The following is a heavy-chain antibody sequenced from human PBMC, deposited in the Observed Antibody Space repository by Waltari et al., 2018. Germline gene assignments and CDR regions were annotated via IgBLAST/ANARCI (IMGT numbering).Heavy chain of an antibody. Sequence: QVQLVQSGAEVKKPGASVKVSCKASGYTFTSYGISWVRQAPGQGLEWMGWISAYNGNTNYAQKLQGRVTMTTDTSTSTAYMELRSLRSDDTAVYYCAGGYCSGGSCYPGAFDIWGQGTMVTVSS. CDR2: ISAYNGNT. D-gene: IGHD2-15*01. J-gene: IGHJ3*02. CDR3: AGGYCSGGSCYPGAFDI. CDR1: GYTFTSYG. V-gene: IGHV1-18*01.